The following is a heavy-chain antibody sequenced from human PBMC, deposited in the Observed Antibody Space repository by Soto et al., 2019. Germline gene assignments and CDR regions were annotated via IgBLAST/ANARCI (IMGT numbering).Heavy chain of an antibody. CDR2: ISYDGSNK. J-gene: IGHJ3*02. V-gene: IGHV3-30*03. Sequence: GGSLRLSCAASGFTFSSYGMHWVRQAPGKGLEWVAVISYDGSNKYYADSVKGRFTISRDNSKNTLYLQMNSLRAEDTAVYYCATVPDEDAFDIWGQGTMVTVSS. CDR3: ATVPDEDAFDI. D-gene: IGHD4-17*01. CDR1: GFTFSSYG.